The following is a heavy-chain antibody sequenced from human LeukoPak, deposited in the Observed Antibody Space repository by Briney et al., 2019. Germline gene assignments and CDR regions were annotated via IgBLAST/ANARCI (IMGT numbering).Heavy chain of an antibody. CDR2: IVPNSGGT. J-gene: IGHJ4*02. Sequence: ASVKVSCKASGYTFTDYYMHWVRQAPGQGLEGMGWIVPNSGGTNYAQNFRDRVAVTRDSSVSTVYMELNSLRSDDTALYYCAREGRWESGYKFGSGTSALDFWGQGTLVSVSS. CDR1: GYTFTDYY. CDR3: AREGRWESGYKFGSGTSALDF. D-gene: IGHD3-10*01. V-gene: IGHV1-2*02.